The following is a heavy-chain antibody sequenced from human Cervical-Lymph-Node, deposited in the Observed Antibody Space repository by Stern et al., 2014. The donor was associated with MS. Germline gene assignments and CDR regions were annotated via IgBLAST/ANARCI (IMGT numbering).Heavy chain of an antibody. D-gene: IGHD2-15*01. CDR1: GYTFTSYG. CDR3: ARDRGLRYCSGGSCYIHFDY. V-gene: IGHV1-18*01. CDR2: ISAYNGNT. Sequence: QVQLVQSGAEVKKPGASVKVSCKASGYTFTSYGISWVRQAPGQGLEWMGWISAYNGNTSYAQKLQGRVAMTTDTSTSTAYMELRSLRSDDTAVYYCARDRGLRYCSGGSCYIHFDYWGQGTLVTVSS. J-gene: IGHJ4*02.